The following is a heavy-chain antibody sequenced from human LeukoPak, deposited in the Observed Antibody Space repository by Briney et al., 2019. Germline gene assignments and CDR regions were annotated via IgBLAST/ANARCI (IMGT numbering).Heavy chain of an antibody. CDR3: AKDFNGGNFDY. CDR1: KFTFSKYW. V-gene: IGHV3-7*01. CDR2: IKKDGSEK. J-gene: IGHJ4*02. Sequence: GGSLRLSCAVSKFTFSKYWMSWVRQAPGKGLEWGANIKKDGSEKSSADSVRGGFTISRDNAKNSLYLQMNSLRAEDTAVYYCAKDFNGGNFDYWGQGTLVTVSS. D-gene: IGHD4-23*01.